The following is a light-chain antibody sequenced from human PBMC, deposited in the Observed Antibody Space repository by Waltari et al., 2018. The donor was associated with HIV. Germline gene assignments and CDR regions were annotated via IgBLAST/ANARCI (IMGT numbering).Light chain of an antibody. CDR1: ISNIWNPD. J-gene: IGLJ3*02. V-gene: IGLV1-51*01. Sequence: QSVLTQPPSVSAAPGQTVPISSPRTISNIWNPDVSWYQQLPGTAPKLLIDGNNKRPSGTPDRFSGSKSGTSATLGITGLQTGDEADYYCGTWDSSLSAVFGGGTKLTVL. CDR2: GNN. CDR3: GTWDSSLSAV.